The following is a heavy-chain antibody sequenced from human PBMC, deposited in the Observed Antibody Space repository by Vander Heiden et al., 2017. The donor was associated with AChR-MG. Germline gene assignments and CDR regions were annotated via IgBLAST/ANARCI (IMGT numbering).Heavy chain of an antibody. CDR2: FDVLNKT. CDR1: GLTCSAHR. V-gene: IGHV3-30*18. D-gene: IGHD2-15*01. J-gene: IGHJ3*01. CDR3: GKESAGGFDY. Sequence: QVHVVDPGGAVVQPGTSLRLSCLASGLTCSAHRMQWVRQATGKGLGWVAVFDVLNKTCNADSQKGRFINSRDNSNDMLYLQMNSLRLEDTAGYYGGKESAGGFDYWGQGKMVTVSS.